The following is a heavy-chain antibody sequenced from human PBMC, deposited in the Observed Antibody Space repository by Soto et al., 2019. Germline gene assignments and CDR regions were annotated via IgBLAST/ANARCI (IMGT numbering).Heavy chain of an antibody. V-gene: IGHV1-69*13. CDR3: ARDGFQPGIAAAGTPDY. J-gene: IGHJ4*02. Sequence: SVKVSCKASGGTFSSYAISWVRQAPGQGLEWMGGIIPIFGTANYAQKFQGRVTITADESTSTAYMELSSLRSEDTAVYYCARDGFQPGIAAAGTPDYWGQGTLVTVS. CDR2: IIPIFGTA. CDR1: GGTFSSYA. D-gene: IGHD6-13*01.